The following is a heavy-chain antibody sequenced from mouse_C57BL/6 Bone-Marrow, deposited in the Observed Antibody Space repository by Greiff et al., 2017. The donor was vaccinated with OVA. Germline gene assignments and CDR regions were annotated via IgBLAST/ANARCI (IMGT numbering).Heavy chain of an antibody. CDR1: GYAFTNYL. J-gene: IGHJ1*03. CDR2: INPGSGGT. D-gene: IGHD1-1*01. V-gene: IGHV1-54*01. Sequence: QVQLQQSGAELVRPGTSVKVSCKASGYAFTNYLIEWVKQRPGQGLEWIGVINPGSGGTNYNEKFKGKATLTADKSSSTAYMQLSSLTSEDSAVYFCERARGTTVGATRDWYFDVWGTGTTVTVSS. CDR3: ERARGTTVGATRDWYFDV.